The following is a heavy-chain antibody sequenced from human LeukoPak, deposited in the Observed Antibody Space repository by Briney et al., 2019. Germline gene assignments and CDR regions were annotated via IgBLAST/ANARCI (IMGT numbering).Heavy chain of an antibody. D-gene: IGHD6-13*01. V-gene: IGHV4-30-2*03. Sequence: SQTLSLTCTVSGGSISSGGYYWSWIRQPPGKGLEWIGSIYYSGSPYYNPSLKSRVTISVDTSKNQFSLKLSSVTAADTAVYYCARRTGYSSSWGSYYYMDVWGKGTTVTVSS. CDR3: ARRTGYSSSWGSYYYMDV. CDR1: GGSISSGGYY. J-gene: IGHJ6*03. CDR2: IYYSGSP.